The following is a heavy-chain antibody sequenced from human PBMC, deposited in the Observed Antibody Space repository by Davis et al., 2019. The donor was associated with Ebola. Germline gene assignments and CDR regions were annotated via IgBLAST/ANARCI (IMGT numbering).Heavy chain of an antibody. CDR3: ARGAAVMTTGDFPD. CDR2: ISADGTNK. D-gene: IGHD4-11*01. Sequence: GESLKISCAASGFAFDSYALHWVRQVPGKGLEWVAVISADGTNKKHADSVEGRFTISRDKSKSTLYLEMRRVRLEDTAVYYCARGAAVMTTGDFPDWGQGTLVTVSS. J-gene: IGHJ4*02. V-gene: IGHV3-30*15. CDR1: GFAFDSYA.